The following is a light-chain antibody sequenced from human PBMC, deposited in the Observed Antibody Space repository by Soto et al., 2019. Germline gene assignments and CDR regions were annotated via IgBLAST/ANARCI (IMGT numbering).Light chain of an antibody. J-gene: IGKJ4*01. Sequence: EKVMTQSPATLSLSLGERATLSCRASESVSNNLAWYHQRPGQAPRLLIYGASTRATGIPDRFSGSGSGTEFTLTITSLQSEDFGFYFCQQYDYWLSLTFXGGTKVDIK. CDR1: ESVSNN. CDR2: GAS. V-gene: IGKV3-15*01. CDR3: QQYDYWLSLT.